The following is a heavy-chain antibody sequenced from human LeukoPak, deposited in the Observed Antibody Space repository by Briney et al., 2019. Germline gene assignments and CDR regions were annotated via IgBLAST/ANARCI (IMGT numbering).Heavy chain of an antibody. Sequence: ASVKVSCKASGGTFSSYAISWVRQAPGQGLEWMGGIIPIFGTANYAQKFQGRVTITADESTSTAYMELSSLRSEDTAVYYCARRGQWLIKYYFDYWGQGILVTVSS. D-gene: IGHD6-19*01. CDR1: GGTFSSYA. V-gene: IGHV1-69*13. CDR3: ARRGQWLIKYYFDY. J-gene: IGHJ4*02. CDR2: IIPIFGTA.